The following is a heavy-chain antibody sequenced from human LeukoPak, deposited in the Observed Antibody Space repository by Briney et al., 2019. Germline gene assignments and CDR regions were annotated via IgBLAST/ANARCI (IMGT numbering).Heavy chain of an antibody. Sequence: PGGSLRLSCAASGFTFSSYGTHWVRQAPGKGLEWVAVISYDGSNKYYADSVKGRFTISRDNSKNTLYLQMNSLRAEDTAVYYCARGGNPDYYFDYWGQGTLVTVSS. V-gene: IGHV3-30*03. J-gene: IGHJ4*02. CDR1: GFTFSSYG. D-gene: IGHD1-1*01. CDR2: ISYDGSNK. CDR3: ARGGNPDYYFDY.